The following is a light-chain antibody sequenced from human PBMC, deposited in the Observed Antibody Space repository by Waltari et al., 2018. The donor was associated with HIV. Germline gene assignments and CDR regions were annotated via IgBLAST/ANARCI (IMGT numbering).Light chain of an antibody. J-gene: IGKJ3*01. Sequence: DIQMTQSPSTLSASVGDRVILTCRPSQQINPWLAWYRQKPGKAPELLIYRATSLQRGVPSRFSGGASGADFTLTIRSLQPDDVATYYCQQYHHFPFNFGPGTTVDI. V-gene: IGKV1-5*03. CDR1: QQINPW. CDR2: RAT. CDR3: QQYHHFPFN.